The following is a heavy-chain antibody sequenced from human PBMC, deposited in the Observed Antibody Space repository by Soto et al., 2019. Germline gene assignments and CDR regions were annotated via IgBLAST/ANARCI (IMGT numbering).Heavy chain of an antibody. J-gene: IGHJ6*02. Sequence: ASVKVSCKASGYTFTSYDINWVRQATGQGLEWMGWMNPNSGNTGYAQKFQGRVTMTRNTSISTAYMELSSLRSEDTAVYYCAKTLGMDQMGLHYYYGMDVWGQGTTVTVSS. CDR1: GYTFTSYD. V-gene: IGHV1-8*01. D-gene: IGHD1-7*01. CDR3: AKTLGMDQMGLHYYYGMDV. CDR2: MNPNSGNT.